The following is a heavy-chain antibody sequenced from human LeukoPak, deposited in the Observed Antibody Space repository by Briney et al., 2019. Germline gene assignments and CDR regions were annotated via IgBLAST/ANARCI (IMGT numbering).Heavy chain of an antibody. CDR2: IYFTGST. Sequence: PSETLSLTCSVSGGSVSSGPYYWSWIRQPPGKGLQWIGYIYFTGSTNYNPSLKSRVTISVDTSKNQFSLKLSSVTAADTAVYYCARTTPRGPDLEYYDFWSGYSGWFDPWGQGTLVTVSS. V-gene: IGHV4-61*01. CDR3: ARTTPRGPDLEYYDFWSGYSGWFDP. CDR1: GGSVSSGPYY. D-gene: IGHD3-3*01. J-gene: IGHJ5*02.